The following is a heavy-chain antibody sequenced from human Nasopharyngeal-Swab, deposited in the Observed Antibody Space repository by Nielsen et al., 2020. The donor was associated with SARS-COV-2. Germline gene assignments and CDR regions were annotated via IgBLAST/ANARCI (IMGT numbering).Heavy chain of an antibody. V-gene: IGHV3-11*01. CDR2: ISSSSSTI. Sequence: GESLKISCAASGFTFSDYYMSWIRQAPGKGLEWVSYISSSSSTIYYADSVKGRFTISRDNAKNSLYLQMNSLRAEDTAVYYCARIGDQDYYDSSGYYLSAFDIWGQGTMVTVSS. J-gene: IGHJ3*02. CDR1: GFTFSDYY. CDR3: ARIGDQDYYDSSGYYLSAFDI. D-gene: IGHD3-22*01.